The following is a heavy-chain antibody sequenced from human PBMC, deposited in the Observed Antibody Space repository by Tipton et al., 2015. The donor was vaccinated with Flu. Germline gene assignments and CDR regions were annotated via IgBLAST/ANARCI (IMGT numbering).Heavy chain of an antibody. Sequence: TLSLTCTVSGGSISSYYWSWIRQPPGKGLEWIGYIYYSGSTNYNPSLKSRVTISVDTSKNQFSLKLSPVTAADTAVYYCARELNYGMDVRGQGTTVTVSS. CDR1: GGSISSYY. CDR2: IYYSGST. CDR3: ARELNYGMDV. J-gene: IGHJ6*02. V-gene: IGHV4-59*01.